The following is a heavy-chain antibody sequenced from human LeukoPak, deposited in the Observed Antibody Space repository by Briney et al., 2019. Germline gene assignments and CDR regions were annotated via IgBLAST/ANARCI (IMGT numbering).Heavy chain of an antibody. CDR2: IYYSGSI. D-gene: IGHD4-17*01. Sequence: PSETLSLTCTVSGGSISSYYWSWIRQPPGKGLEWIGYIYYSGSINYNPSLKSRVTISVDTSKNQFSLKLSSVTAADTAVYYCARGDYGAFDYWGQGTLVTVSS. CDR3: ARGDYGAFDY. CDR1: GGSISSYY. J-gene: IGHJ4*02. V-gene: IGHV4-59*01.